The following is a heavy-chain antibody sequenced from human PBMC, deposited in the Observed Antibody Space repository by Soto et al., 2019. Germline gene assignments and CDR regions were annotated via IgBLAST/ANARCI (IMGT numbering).Heavy chain of an antibody. CDR1: GGSFSGYY. CDR2: INHSGST. Sequence: PSETLSLTCAVYGGSFSGYYWIWIRQPPGKGLEWIGEINHSGSTNYNPSLKSRVTISVDTSKNQFSLKLSSVTAADTAVYYCARGRGWLLPGNWFDPWGQGTLVTVSS. J-gene: IGHJ5*02. CDR3: ARGRGWLLPGNWFDP. D-gene: IGHD3-22*01. V-gene: IGHV4-34*01.